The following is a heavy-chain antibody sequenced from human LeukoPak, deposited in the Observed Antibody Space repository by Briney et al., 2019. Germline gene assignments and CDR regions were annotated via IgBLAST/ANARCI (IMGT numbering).Heavy chain of an antibody. CDR1: GYTFTSYY. CDR3: ARDQYDTWSRRGNFDS. Sequence: ASVTVSCAASGYTFTSYYMHWVRQAPGQGLEWMGIINPSGGSTSYAQKFQGRVTMTRDTSTSTVYMELSSLRSEDTAVYYCARDQYDTWSRRGNFDSWGQGTLVIVSS. D-gene: IGHD3-3*01. J-gene: IGHJ4*02. CDR2: INPSGGST. V-gene: IGHV1-46*01.